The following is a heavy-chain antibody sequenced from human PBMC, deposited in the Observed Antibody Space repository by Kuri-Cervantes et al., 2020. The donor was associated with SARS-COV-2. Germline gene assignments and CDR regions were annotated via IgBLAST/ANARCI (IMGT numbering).Heavy chain of an antibody. J-gene: IGHJ4*02. D-gene: IGHD6-13*01. V-gene: IGHV3-53*01. CDR2: IYSGGST. CDR3: AKVILNSDSSTLGRFDF. Sequence: GESLKISCAASGFTVSSNYMGWVRQAPGKGLEWVSVIYSGGSTYYADSVRGRFTISRDNSKNTLYLQTNSLRAEDTAIYYCAKVILNSDSSTLGRFDFWGLGTLVTVSS. CDR1: GFTVSSNY.